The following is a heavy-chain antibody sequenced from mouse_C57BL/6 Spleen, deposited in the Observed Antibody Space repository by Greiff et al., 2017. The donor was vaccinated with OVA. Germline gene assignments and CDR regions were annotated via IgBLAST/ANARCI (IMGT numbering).Heavy chain of an antibody. CDR3: ARNDYDRARAMDY. D-gene: IGHD2-4*01. Sequence: QVQLQQPGTELVKPRASVKLSCKASGYTFTSYWMHWVKQRPGQGLEWIGNINPSNGGTNYNEKFKSKATLTVDKSSSTAYMQLSSLTSEDSAVYYCARNDYDRARAMDYWGQGTSVTVSS. V-gene: IGHV1-53*01. J-gene: IGHJ4*01. CDR1: GYTFTSYW. CDR2: INPSNGGT.